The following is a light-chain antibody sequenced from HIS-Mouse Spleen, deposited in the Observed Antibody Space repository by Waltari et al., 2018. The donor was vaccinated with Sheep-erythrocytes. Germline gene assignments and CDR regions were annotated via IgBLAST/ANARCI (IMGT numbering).Light chain of an antibody. V-gene: IGLV2-11*01. CDR1: ISTVRGSNY. CDR2: EVS. Sequence: QPALTQPLPVSGSPGQSVPSSFTGTISTVRGSNYASWYQQHPGKAPTLMIYEVSKRPSGVPDRFSGSKSGNTASLTISGLQAEDEADYYCCSYAGSYNHVFATGTKVTVL. J-gene: IGLJ1*01. CDR3: CSYAGSYNHV.